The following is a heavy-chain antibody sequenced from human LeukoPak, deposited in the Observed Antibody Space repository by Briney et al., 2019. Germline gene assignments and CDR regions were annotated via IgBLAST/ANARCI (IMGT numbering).Heavy chain of an antibody. CDR3: ARGLPPFFDY. J-gene: IGHJ4*02. CDR2: IYYSGST. CDR1: GGSISSFY. V-gene: IGHV4-59*01. Sequence: SETLSLTCTVSGGSISSFYWSWIRQPPGKGLEWVGYIYYSGSTNYNPPLKSRVTISVDTSKNQFSLKLTSVTAADTAVYYCARGLPPFFDYWGQGTLVTVSS.